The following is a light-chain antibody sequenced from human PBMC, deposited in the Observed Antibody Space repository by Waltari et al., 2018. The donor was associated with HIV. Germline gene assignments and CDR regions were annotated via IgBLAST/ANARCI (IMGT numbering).Light chain of an antibody. CDR1: QGIGTD. CDR3: QRYDRAPYT. Sequence: DVQMTQSPSSLSASVGDRVAITCRASQGIGTDLDWYQQKPGKVPKLLIYAASTLQSGVPSRFSGGGSGTDFILTITNLQTEDLSFYYCQRYDRAPYTFGPGTRLELK. V-gene: IGKV1-27*01. J-gene: IGKJ2*01. CDR2: AAS.